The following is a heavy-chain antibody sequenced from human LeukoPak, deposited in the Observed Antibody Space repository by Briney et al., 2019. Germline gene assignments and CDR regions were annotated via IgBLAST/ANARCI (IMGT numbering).Heavy chain of an antibody. CDR3: ARDLNDSSGFDY. D-gene: IGHD3-22*01. V-gene: IGHV4-59*01. CDR2: IYYSGST. Sequence: SETLSLTCTVSGGSISSYYWSWIRQPPGKGLEWIGYIYYSGSTNYNPSLKSRVTISVDTSKNQFSLKLSSVTAADTAVYYCARDLNDSSGFDYWGQGPLVTVSS. J-gene: IGHJ4*02. CDR1: GGSISSYY.